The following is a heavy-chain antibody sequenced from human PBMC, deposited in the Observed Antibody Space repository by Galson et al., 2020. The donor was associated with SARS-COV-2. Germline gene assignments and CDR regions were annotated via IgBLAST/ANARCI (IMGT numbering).Heavy chain of an antibody. D-gene: IGHD3-16*01. Sequence: TGGSLRLSCAASGFTFSSYGMHWVRQTPGKGLEWVAVMSYDGSDKYYAGSVKGRFTISRDNPKNTLYLQMNSLRAEDTAVYYCARTILGIGGYFDYWGQGTLVTVSS. CDR1: GFTFSSYG. J-gene: IGHJ4*02. CDR2: MSYDGSDK. CDR3: ARTILGIGGYFDY. V-gene: IGHV3-30-3*01.